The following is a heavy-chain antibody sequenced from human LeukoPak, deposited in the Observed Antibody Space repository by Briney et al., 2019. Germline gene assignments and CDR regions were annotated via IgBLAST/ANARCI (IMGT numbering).Heavy chain of an antibody. V-gene: IGHV2-5*01. CDR1: GFSLSSGGVG. CDR3: AYRLNHPKGKGSGSHYQDWFDP. CDR2: IYWNGDK. D-gene: IGHD3-10*01. Sequence: SGPTLVKPPQTLTLTRTFSGFSLSSGGVGVGWIRQPPGKALEWLADIYWNGDKRYSPSLESRLTINKDTSKNQVVLTMTNMDPVDTATYYCAYRLNHPKGKGSGSHYQDWFDPWGQGTLVTVSS. J-gene: IGHJ5*02.